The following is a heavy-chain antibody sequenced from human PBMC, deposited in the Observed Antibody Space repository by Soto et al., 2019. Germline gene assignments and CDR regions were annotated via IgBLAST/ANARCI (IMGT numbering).Heavy chain of an antibody. CDR1: GGSISSSSYY. V-gene: IGHV4-39*01. D-gene: IGHD3-22*01. CDR3: ARRKGLYYYDSSGHSIDY. Sequence: PSETLSLPCTASGGSISSSSYYWGWIRQPPGKGLEWIGSIYYSGSTYYNPSLKSRVTISVDTSKNQFSLKLSSVTAADTAVYYCARRKGLYYYDSSGHSIDYGGQGALVTVSS. J-gene: IGHJ4*02. CDR2: IYYSGST.